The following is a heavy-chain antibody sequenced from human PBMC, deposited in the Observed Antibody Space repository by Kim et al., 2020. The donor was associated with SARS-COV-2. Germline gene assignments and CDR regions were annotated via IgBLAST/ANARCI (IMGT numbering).Heavy chain of an antibody. D-gene: IGHD2-15*01. CDR1: GFTFNNYG. CDR2: ISYEGSKK. CDR3: AKQGGIFELYTYYGMDV. V-gene: IGHV3-30*18. Sequence: GGSLRLSCTVSGFTFNNYGMHWVRQAPGKGLEWVAFISYEGSKKQYLDSLKGLFTISRDYSKNTLYLQMNSLRAEDTAVYYCAKQGGIFELYTYYGMDV. J-gene: IGHJ6*01.